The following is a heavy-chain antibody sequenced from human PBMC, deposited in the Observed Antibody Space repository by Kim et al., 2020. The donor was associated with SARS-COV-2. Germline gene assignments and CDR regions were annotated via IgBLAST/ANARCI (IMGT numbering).Heavy chain of an antibody. J-gene: IGHJ6*02. D-gene: IGHD3-9*01. CDR2: INHSGST. Sequence: SQTLSLTCAVYGGSFSGYYWSWIRQPPGKGLEWIGEINHSGSTNYNPSLKSRVTISVDTSKNQFSLKLSSVTAADTAVYYCARGLARHFDRLSSYYYYGMDVWGQGTTVTVSS. CDR3: ARGLARHFDRLSSYYYYGMDV. CDR1: GGSFSGYY. V-gene: IGHV4-34*01.